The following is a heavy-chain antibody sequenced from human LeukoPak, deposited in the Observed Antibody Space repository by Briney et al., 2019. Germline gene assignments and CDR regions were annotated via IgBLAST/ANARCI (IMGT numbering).Heavy chain of an antibody. CDR3: AKWRAIVVVVADFGAFDI. V-gene: IGHV3-23*01. D-gene: IGHD2-15*01. CDR1: GFTFSSYA. CDR2: ISGSGGST. J-gene: IGHJ3*02. Sequence: PGGSLRLSCAASGFTFSSYAMSWVRQAPGKGLEWVSAISGSGGSTYYADSVKGRFTISRDNSKNMLYLQMNSLRAEDTAVYYCAKWRAIVVVVADFGAFDIWGQGTMVTVSS.